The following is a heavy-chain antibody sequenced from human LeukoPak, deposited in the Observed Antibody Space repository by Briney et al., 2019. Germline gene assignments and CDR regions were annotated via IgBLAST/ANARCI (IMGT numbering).Heavy chain of an antibody. J-gene: IGHJ6*02. V-gene: IGHV3-43*01. CDR1: GFTFDDYT. CDR3: AKDRSGSGSYYRGYYYGMDV. D-gene: IGHD3-10*01. CDR2: ISWDGGST. Sequence: GGSLRLSCAASGFTFDDYTMHWVRQAPGKGLEWVSLISWDGGSTYYADSVKGRFTISRDNSKNSLYLQMNSLRTEDTALYYCAKDRSGSGSYYRGYYYGMDVRGQGTTVTVSS.